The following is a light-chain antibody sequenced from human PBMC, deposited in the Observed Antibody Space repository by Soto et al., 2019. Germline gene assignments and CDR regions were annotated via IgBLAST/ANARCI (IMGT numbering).Light chain of an antibody. CDR2: GAS. J-gene: IGKJ2*01. CDR1: QSVSSSY. Sequence: ETVLTQSPGTLSLSPGERATLSCRASQSVSSSYLAWYQQKPGQAPRLLIYGASSRATGIPYRFSGSGSGTDFTLTISRLEPEDFAVYYCQKYSSSHPMFTFGQGTKLEIK. CDR3: QKYSSSHPMFT. V-gene: IGKV3-20*01.